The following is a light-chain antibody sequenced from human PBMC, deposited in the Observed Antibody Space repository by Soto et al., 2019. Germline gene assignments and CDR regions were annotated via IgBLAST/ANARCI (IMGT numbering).Light chain of an antibody. CDR2: KAS. J-gene: IGKJ1*01. CDR1: QSISPW. V-gene: IGKV1-5*03. CDR3: QEYNNYGYWT. Sequence: DIQMTQSPSTLSASVGDRVTITCRASQSISPWLAWYQQKPGKAPKLLIYKASSLESGVPSRFSGSGSGTEFTLTISSLQTDDFATYYCQEYNNYGYWTCGQGTKVEIK.